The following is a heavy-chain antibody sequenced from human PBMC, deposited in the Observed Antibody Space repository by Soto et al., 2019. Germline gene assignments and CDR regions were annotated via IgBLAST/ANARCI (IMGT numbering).Heavy chain of an antibody. Sequence: QVHLVQSGAEVRKPGSSVKVSCKTSGGTFSTYTIYWVRQAPGQGLEWMGRIIPLFGTTRYAKNFQDRVTITAEEATSTTYMELSSLRAEDTALYYSARRLDDRADEGFDVWGEGTAVTVSA. D-gene: IGHD3-16*01. CDR1: GGTFSTYT. CDR3: ARRLDDRADEGFDV. V-gene: IGHV1-69*18. CDR2: IIPLFGTT. J-gene: IGHJ3*01.